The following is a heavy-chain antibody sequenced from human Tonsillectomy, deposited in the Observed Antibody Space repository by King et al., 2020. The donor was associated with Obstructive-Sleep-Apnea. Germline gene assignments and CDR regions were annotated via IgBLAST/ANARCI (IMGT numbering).Heavy chain of an antibody. CDR2: ISSSSSYI. V-gene: IGHV3-21*01. D-gene: IGHD4-17*01. Sequence: VQLVESGGGLVKPGGSLRLSCAASGFTFSSYSMNWVRQAPGKGLEWVSSISSSSSYIYYADSVKGRFTISRDNAKNSLYLQMNSLRAEDTAVYYCARVSDYGDYRTFDYWGQGTLVTVSS. CDR1: GFTFSSYS. CDR3: ARVSDYGDYRTFDY. J-gene: IGHJ4*02.